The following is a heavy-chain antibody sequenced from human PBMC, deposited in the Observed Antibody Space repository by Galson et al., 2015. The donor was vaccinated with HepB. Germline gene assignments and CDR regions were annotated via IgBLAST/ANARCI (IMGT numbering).Heavy chain of an antibody. CDR3: VKNGDMVATIFAY. CDR1: GFTFSRFA. Sequence: SQRLSCAASGFTFSRFAMNWVRQAPGKGLEWVSYISISSTTIYYADSVKGRFTISRDNAKNLVLLQMNSLRDEDTALYYCVKNGDMVATIFAYWGQGALVTVSS. J-gene: IGHJ4*02. CDR2: ISISSTTI. D-gene: IGHD5-12*01. V-gene: IGHV3-48*02.